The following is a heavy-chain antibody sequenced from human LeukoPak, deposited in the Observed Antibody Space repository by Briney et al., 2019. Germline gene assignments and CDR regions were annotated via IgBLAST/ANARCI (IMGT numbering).Heavy chain of an antibody. CDR2: INTDGSST. CDR3: ARDGPSYYYYYMDV. Sequence: GGSLRLSCAASGFTFSSYWMHWVRQAPGKWLVWVSRINTDGSSTSYADSVKGRFTISRDNAKNTLYLQMNSLRAEDTAVYYCARDGPSYYYYYMDVWGKGTTVTVSS. J-gene: IGHJ6*03. CDR1: GFTFSSYW. V-gene: IGHV3-74*01.